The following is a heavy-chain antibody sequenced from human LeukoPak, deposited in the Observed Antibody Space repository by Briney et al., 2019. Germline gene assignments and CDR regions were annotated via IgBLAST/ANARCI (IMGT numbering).Heavy chain of an antibody. Sequence: SVKVSCKASGGTFSSYAISWVRQAPGQGLEWMGGIIPIFGTANYAQKFQGRVTITADGSTSTAYMELSSLRSEDTAVYYCARGQHCSSTSCYEGGLDYYYYYGRDVWGKGTTVTVSS. CDR2: IIPIFGTA. CDR3: ARGQHCSSTSCYEGGLDYYYYYGRDV. D-gene: IGHD2-2*01. CDR1: GGTFSSYA. V-gene: IGHV1-69*13. J-gene: IGHJ6*04.